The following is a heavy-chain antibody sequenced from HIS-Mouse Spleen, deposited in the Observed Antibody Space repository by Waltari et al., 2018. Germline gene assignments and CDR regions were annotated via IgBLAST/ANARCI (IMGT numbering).Heavy chain of an antibody. D-gene: IGHD6-13*01. Sequence: QVQLQQWGAGLLKPSATLSLTCAVYGGSFSGYYWSWIRQPPGKGLVWIGEINHSGSTNYNPSLKSRVTISVDTSKNQFSLKLSSVTAADTAVYYCARVNSSFDYWGQGTLVTVSS. V-gene: IGHV4-34*01. CDR1: GGSFSGYY. CDR3: ARVNSSFDY. CDR2: INHSGST. J-gene: IGHJ4*02.